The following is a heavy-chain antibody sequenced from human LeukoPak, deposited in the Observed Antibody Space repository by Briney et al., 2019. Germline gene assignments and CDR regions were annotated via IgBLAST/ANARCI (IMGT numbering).Heavy chain of an antibody. J-gene: IGHJ4*02. CDR2: TNLYSGGT. D-gene: IGHD2-21*02. Sequence: ASVKVSCKAFGYTFTAYYMNWVRQAPGQGLEWMGWTNLYSGGTNYAQKFQGRVTITRDKSISAAYMELDRLGSEDTAVYYCARAAAGDWYYFDLWGQGSLVTVSS. CDR3: ARAAAGDWYYFDL. V-gene: IGHV1-2*02. CDR1: GYTFTAYY.